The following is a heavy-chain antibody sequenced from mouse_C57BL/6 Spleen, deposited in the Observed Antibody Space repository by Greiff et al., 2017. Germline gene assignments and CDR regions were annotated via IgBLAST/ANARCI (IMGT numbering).Heavy chain of an antibody. CDR2: IWWDDDK. CDR1: GFSLSTFGMG. CDR3: ARIVLGNYSSYWYVDV. V-gene: IGHV8-8*01. J-gene: IGHJ1*03. Sequence: QVTLKVSGPGILQPSQTLSLTCSFSGFSLSTFGMGVGWIRQPSGKGLEWLAHIWWDDDKYYNPALKSRLTISKDTSKNQVVLKIANVDTADTATYYCARIVLGNYSSYWYVDVWGTGTTVTVSS. D-gene: IGHD2-1*01.